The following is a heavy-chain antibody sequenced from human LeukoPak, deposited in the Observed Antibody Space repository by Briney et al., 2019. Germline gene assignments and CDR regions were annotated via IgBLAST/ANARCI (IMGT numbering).Heavy chain of an antibody. Sequence: GGSLRLSCAASGFTFDDYAMHWVRQAPGKGLEWVSGISWNSGSIGYADSVKGRFTISRDNAKNSLYLQMNSLRAEDTALYYCAKVKSYDYVWGSYLDYWGQGTLVTVSS. J-gene: IGHJ4*02. V-gene: IGHV3-9*01. CDR3: AKVKSYDYVWGSYLDY. CDR2: ISWNSGSI. D-gene: IGHD3-16*02. CDR1: GFTFDDYA.